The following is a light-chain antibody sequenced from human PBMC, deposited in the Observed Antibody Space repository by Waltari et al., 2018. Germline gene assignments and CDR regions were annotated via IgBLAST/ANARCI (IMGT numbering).Light chain of an antibody. V-gene: IGKV1-39*01. CDR1: HNIDNY. CDR2: AAS. J-gene: IGKJ4*01. Sequence: DIQMTQSPSSLSASVRERVSITCRASHNIDNYVNWYQQKPGKAPKLLIYAASTLQSGVPSSFSGSGSGTEFTLTIISLQPEDFANYYCQQSYSNSLTFGGGTRVEIK. CDR3: QQSYSNSLT.